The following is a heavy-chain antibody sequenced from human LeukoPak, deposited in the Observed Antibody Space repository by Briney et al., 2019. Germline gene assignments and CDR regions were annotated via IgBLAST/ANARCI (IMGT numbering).Heavy chain of an antibody. D-gene: IGHD3-10*01. CDR2: IIPIFGTA. CDR1: GGTFSSYA. CDR3: ARGLGSWGEENAWFDP. Sequence: ASVKVSCKASGGTFSSYAISWVRQAPGQGLEWMGGIIPIFGTANYAQKFQGRVTITTDESTSTAYMELSSLRSEDTAVYYCARGLGSWGEENAWFDPWGQGTLVTVSS. J-gene: IGHJ5*02. V-gene: IGHV1-69*05.